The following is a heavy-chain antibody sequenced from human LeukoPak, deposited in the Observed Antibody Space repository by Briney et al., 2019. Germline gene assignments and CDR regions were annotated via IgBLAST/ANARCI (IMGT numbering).Heavy chain of an antibody. CDR1: GFTFSSYG. CDR2: ISSSGSTI. J-gene: IGHJ4*02. CDR3: AREGYMATINY. V-gene: IGHV3-48*03. D-gene: IGHD5-24*01. Sequence: PGGSLRLSCAASGFTFSSYGMNWVRQAPGKGLEWVSYISSSGSTIYYADSVKGRFTISRDNAKNSLYLQMNSLRAEDTAVYYCAREGYMATINYWGQGTLVTVSS.